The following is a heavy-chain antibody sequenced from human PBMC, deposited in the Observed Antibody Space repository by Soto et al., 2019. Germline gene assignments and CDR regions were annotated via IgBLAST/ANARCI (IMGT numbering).Heavy chain of an antibody. Sequence: ASVKVSCKASGYTFTSYYMHWVRQAPGQGLEWMGIINPSGGSTSYAQKFQGWVTMTRDTSISTAYMELSRLRSDDTAVYYCARGSMVRDSVDAFDIWGQGTMVTVSS. D-gene: IGHD3-10*01. CDR1: GYTFTSYY. J-gene: IGHJ3*02. V-gene: IGHV1-46*01. CDR3: ARGSMVRDSVDAFDI. CDR2: INPSGGST.